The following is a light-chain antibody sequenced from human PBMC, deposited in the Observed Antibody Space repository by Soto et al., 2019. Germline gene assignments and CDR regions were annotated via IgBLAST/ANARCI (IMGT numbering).Light chain of an antibody. Sequence: IQKRHSPSSLSASLWDGVTITCLACQRVFSSLNWYQQKPGKAPKLLXYAASNLQSGVPSRFRGSGSGTDFTLTISSLQPEDFATYYCQQSYNSPPITFGQGTRLEIK. CDR3: QQSYNSPPIT. J-gene: IGKJ5*01. CDR1: QRVFSS. CDR2: AAS. V-gene: IGKV1-39*01.